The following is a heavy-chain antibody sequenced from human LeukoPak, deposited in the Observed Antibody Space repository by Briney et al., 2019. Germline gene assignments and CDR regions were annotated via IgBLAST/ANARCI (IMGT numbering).Heavy chain of an antibody. Sequence: GGSLRLSCAASGFTFGSYGMSWVRQAPGKGLEWVSVIYSGGSTYYADSVKGRFTISRDNSKNTLYLQMNSLRAEDTAVYYCARGAYFDYWGQGTLVTVSS. CDR2: IYSGGST. CDR3: ARGAYFDY. J-gene: IGHJ4*02. CDR1: GFTFGSYG. V-gene: IGHV3-66*02.